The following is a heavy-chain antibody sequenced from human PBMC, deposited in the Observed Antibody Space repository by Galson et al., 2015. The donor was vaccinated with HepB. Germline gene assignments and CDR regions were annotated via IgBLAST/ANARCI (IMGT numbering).Heavy chain of an antibody. D-gene: IGHD2-2*01. CDR1: GFTFSSYA. CDR2: ISYDGSNK. CDR3: ARDPLYCSSTSCYSWFDP. J-gene: IGHJ5*02. V-gene: IGHV3-30-3*01. Sequence: SLRLSCAASGFTFSSYAMHWVRQAPGKGLEWVAVISYDGSNKYYADSVKGRFTISRDNSKNTLYLQMNSLRAEDTAVYYCARDPLYCSSTSCYSWFDPWGQGTLVTVSS.